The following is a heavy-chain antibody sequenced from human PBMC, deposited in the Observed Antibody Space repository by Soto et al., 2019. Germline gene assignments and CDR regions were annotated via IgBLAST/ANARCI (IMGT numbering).Heavy chain of an antibody. CDR3: ARDRRYCSRTSCYGGHY. V-gene: IGHV1-69*06. J-gene: IGHJ4*02. Sequence: GASVKVFCKASGGTFSSYAISWVRQAPGQGLEWMGGIIPIFGTANYAQKFQGRVTITADKSTSTAYMELSSMRSEDTAVYYCARDRRYCSRTSCYGGHYWGQGTLVTVSS. CDR1: GGTFSSYA. CDR2: IIPIFGTA. D-gene: IGHD2-2*01.